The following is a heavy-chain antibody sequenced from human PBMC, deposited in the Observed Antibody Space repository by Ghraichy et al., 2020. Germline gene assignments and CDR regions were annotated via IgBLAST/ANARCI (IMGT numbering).Heavy chain of an antibody. CDR3: ARGPSFDY. V-gene: IGHV4-59*08. J-gene: IGHJ4*02. CDR1: GGSISSYY. Sequence: SETLSLTCTVSGGSISSYYWSWIRQPPGKGLEWIGYIYYSGSTNYNPSLKSRVTISVDTSKNQFSLKLSSVTAADTAVYYCARGPSFDYWGQGTLVTVSS. CDR2: IYYSGST.